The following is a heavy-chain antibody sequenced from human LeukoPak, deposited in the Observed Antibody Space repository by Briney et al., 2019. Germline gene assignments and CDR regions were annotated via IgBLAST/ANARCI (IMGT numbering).Heavy chain of an antibody. J-gene: IGHJ4*02. V-gene: IGHV1-2*02. CDR3: ARDLGIRGVATPFDH. CDR2: ISPNSGDT. D-gene: IGHD3-10*01. Sequence: ASVTVSCKASGYTFTDYYMHWVRQAPGQGLEWMGWISPNSGDTNSAQKFQGRVTMTRDTSISTAYMEVSRLTSDDTAVYYCARDLGIRGVATPFDHWGQGTLVTVSS. CDR1: GYTFTDYY.